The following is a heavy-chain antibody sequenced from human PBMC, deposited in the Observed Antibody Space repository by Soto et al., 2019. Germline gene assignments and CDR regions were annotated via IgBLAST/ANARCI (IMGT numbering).Heavy chain of an antibody. CDR2: IYPGDSDT. Sequence: GESLKISCKGSGYSFTSYWIGWVRQMPGKGLEWMGIIYPGDSDTRYSPSFQGQVTISADKSISTAYLQWSSLKASDTATYYCARPYYDFWSGYPEYFQHWGQGTLVTVSS. V-gene: IGHV5-51*01. CDR3: ARPYYDFWSGYPEYFQH. CDR1: GYSFTSYW. J-gene: IGHJ1*01. D-gene: IGHD3-3*01.